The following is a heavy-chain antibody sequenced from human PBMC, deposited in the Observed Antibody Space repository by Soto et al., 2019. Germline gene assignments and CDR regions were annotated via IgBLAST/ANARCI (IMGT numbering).Heavy chain of an antibody. CDR3: ARDHPSGAQVFAI. CDR1: GGSISSGEYY. Sequence: PSETLSLTCTVSGGSISSGEYYWSWIRQPPGKGLEWIGYIYYSGSTYYNPSLKSRVTISVDTSKNQFSLKLSSVTAADTAVYYCARDHPSGAQVFAIWGQGTMVTVSS. V-gene: IGHV4-30-4*01. J-gene: IGHJ3*02. CDR2: IYYSGST. D-gene: IGHD7-27*01.